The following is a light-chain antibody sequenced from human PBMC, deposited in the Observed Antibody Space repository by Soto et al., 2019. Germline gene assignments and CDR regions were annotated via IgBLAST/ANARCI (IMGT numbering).Light chain of an antibody. CDR3: TSYTNSNTDV. J-gene: IGLJ1*01. CDR1: SSDVGGYNS. Sequence: QSALTQPASVSGSPGQSITVSRTGTSSDVGGYNSVSWYQQHPGKTPKLMIFEVNNRPSGVSNRFSGSKSGNTASLTISGLQAEDEADYYCTSYTNSNTDVFGTGTKLTVL. CDR2: EVN. V-gene: IGLV2-14*01.